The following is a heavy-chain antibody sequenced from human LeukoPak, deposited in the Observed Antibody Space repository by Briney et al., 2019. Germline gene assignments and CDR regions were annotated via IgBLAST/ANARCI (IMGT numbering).Heavy chain of an antibody. Sequence: PGGSLRLSCAASGFTFSSYEMNWVRQAPGKGLEWVSYITSSGSTIYYADSVKGRFTVSRGNAKNSLYLQMNSLRAEDTAVYYCAREGTWYPDASDIWGQGTMVTVSS. CDR2: ITSSGSTI. V-gene: IGHV3-48*03. CDR3: AREGTWYPDASDI. CDR1: GFTFSSYE. J-gene: IGHJ3*02. D-gene: IGHD6-13*01.